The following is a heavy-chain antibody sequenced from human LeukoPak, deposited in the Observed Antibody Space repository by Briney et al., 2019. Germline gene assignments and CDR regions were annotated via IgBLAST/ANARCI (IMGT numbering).Heavy chain of an antibody. CDR3: ARSGSGWYYFDY. Sequence: GGSLRLSCAASGFTFSNYALNWVRQAPGKGLEWVSYISSGGTTIYYADSVKGRFTFSRDNAKNSLYLQMNSLRAEDTAVYYCARSGSGWYYFDYWGQGTLVTVPS. CDR1: GFTFSNYA. V-gene: IGHV3-48*03. CDR2: ISSGGTTI. J-gene: IGHJ4*02. D-gene: IGHD6-13*01.